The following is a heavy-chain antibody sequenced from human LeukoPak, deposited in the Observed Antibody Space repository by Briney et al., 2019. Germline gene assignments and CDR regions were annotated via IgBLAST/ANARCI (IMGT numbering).Heavy chain of an antibody. CDR1: GFTFSSYS. J-gene: IGHJ4*02. Sequence: GGSLRLSCAASGFTFSSYSMNWVRQAPGKGLEWVSSISSSSSYIYYADSVKGRFTISRDNSKNTLYLQMNSLRAEDTAVYYCAKWVYDSSGYYFNWGQGTLVTVSS. CDR3: AKWVYDSSGYYFN. CDR2: ISSSSSYI. V-gene: IGHV3-21*04. D-gene: IGHD3-22*01.